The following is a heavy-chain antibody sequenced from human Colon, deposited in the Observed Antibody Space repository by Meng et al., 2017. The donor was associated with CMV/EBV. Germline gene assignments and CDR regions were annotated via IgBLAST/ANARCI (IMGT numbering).Heavy chain of an antibody. CDR2: IIPTLDMS. D-gene: IGHD1-20*01. V-gene: IGHV1-69*04. J-gene: IGHJ5*01. CDR3: ARGENLTGDDS. CDR1: GGTFSTYH. Sequence: SVKVSCKASGGTFSTYHINWVRQAPGQGLEWMGRIIPTLDMSDYAPRFQGRLTLTADKVTTTAYMELSGLRSDDPAIYYCARGENLTGDDSWGQGTVVTVSS.